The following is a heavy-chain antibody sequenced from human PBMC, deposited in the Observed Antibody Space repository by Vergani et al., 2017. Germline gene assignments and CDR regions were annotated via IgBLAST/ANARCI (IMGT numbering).Heavy chain of an antibody. D-gene: IGHD5-18*01. V-gene: IGHV4-38-2*01. Sequence: QVQLQESGPGLVKPSETLSLTCAVSGYSISSGYYWGWIRQPPGKGLEWIGSIYHSGSTYYNPSLKSRVTISVDTSKNQFSLKLSSVTAADTPVYYCARLGDSYGPPGYFDYWGQGTLVTVSS. CDR3: ARLGDSYGPPGYFDY. CDR2: IYHSGST. CDR1: GYSISSGYY. J-gene: IGHJ4*02.